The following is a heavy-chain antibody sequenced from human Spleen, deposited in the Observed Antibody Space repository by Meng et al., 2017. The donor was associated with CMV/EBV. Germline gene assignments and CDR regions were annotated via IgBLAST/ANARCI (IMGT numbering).Heavy chain of an antibody. CDR3: ARLTILTGYQHYYYYGMDV. J-gene: IGHJ6*02. D-gene: IGHD3-9*01. V-gene: IGHV4-61*01. CDR2: IYYSGST. Sequence: SETLSLTCTVSGGSVSSRSHYWTWIRQSPGNGLEWIGYIYYSGSTTYNPSLKSRLTISVDTSKNQFSLKLSSVTAADTAVYYCARLTILTGYQHYYYYGMDVWGQGTTVTVSS. CDR1: GGSVSSRSHY.